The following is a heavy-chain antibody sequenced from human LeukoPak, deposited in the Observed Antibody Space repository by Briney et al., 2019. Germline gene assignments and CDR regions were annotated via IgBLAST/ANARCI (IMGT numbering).Heavy chain of an antibody. V-gene: IGHV3-48*02. D-gene: IGHD6-19*01. CDR2: ISSSSSII. CDR1: GFTLTTYS. CDR3: ARGAVSYSSGWYANWYLDL. J-gene: IGHJ2*01. Sequence: GSLRLSCAASGFTLTTYSMHWVRQAPGKGLEWLSFISSSSSIIHYADSVNGRFTISRDNAQNSLYLQMNSLRDEDTAVYYCARGAVSYSSGWYANWYLDLWGRGTLVTVSS.